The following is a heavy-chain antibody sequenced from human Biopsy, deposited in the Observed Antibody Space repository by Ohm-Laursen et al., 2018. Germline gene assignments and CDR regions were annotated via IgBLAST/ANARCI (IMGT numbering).Heavy chain of an antibody. V-gene: IGHV1-2*02. J-gene: IGHJ4*02. CDR2: INCKTGAT. Sequence: ASVTVSCKASSYTFTDYNIHWMRQAPGQGLEWLGYINCKTGATNYAQKFQGTVTMTRDTSISTAYRALGSLRSADTAIYYCARDPLNGHKHFDYWGQGSLVTVSS. CDR3: ARDPLNGHKHFDY. D-gene: IGHD2-8*01. CDR1: SYTFTDYN.